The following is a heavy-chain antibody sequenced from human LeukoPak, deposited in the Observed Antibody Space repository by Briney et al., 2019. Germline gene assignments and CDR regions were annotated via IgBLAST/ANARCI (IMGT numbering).Heavy chain of an antibody. J-gene: IGHJ3*02. CDR2: ISGSGTST. V-gene: IGHV3-23*01. Sequence: GGSLRLSCAASGFTFTTSAMNWVRQAPGKGLEWVSGISGSGTSTYYADSVKGRFTISRDNSKSTLFLQMNSLRAEDTAVYYCAKDLSPFYDSSGYRAFDIWGQGTMVTVYS. D-gene: IGHD3-22*01. CDR3: AKDLSPFYDSSGYRAFDI. CDR1: GFTFTTSA.